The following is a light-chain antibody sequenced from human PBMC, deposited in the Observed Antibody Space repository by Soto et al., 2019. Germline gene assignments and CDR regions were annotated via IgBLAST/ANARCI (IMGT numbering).Light chain of an antibody. V-gene: IGKV3D-15*01. J-gene: IGKJ5*01. CDR3: QQRHMWPIT. Sequence: EIVMTQSPATLSASPGERATLSCRASQSVRSNLAWYQQKPGQAPRLLIYGASSRATGIPDRFSGSGSGTDFTLTISRLEPEDSAVYYCQQRHMWPITFGQGTRLEIK. CDR1: QSVRSN. CDR2: GAS.